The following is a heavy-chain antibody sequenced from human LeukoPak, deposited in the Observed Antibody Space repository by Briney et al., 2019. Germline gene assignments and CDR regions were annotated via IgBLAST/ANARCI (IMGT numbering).Heavy chain of an antibody. CDR2: IYTSGTT. CDR1: GGSFSTYY. J-gene: IGHJ5*02. D-gene: IGHD3-10*01. V-gene: IGHV4-4*07. CDR3: ARGGYYGSGYDFRFDP. Sequence: SETLSLTCTVSGGSFSTYYWSWIRQPAGKGLEWIGHIYTSGTTNYNPSLKSRVTMSIDTSKNQFSLKLSSVTAADTAVYYCARGGYYGSGYDFRFDPWGQGTLVTVSS.